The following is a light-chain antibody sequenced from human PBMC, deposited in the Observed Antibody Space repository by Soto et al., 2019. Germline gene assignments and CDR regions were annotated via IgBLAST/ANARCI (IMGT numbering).Light chain of an antibody. CDR3: QQRSDWPPT. Sequence: EIVLTQSPATLSLSPGERATLSCRARQSVSSYLAWYQQKPGQAPRLLIYDASSRATAIPARFSASGSGTDFTLTISSLEPEDFAVYYCQQRSDWPPTFGQGTKVEIK. CDR1: QSVSSY. J-gene: IGKJ1*01. CDR2: DAS. V-gene: IGKV3-11*01.